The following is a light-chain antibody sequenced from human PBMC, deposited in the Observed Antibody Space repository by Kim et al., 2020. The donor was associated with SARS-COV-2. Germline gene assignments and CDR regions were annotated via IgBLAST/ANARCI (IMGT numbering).Light chain of an antibody. CDR1: QSISSY. CDR3: QQSYSTPRT. V-gene: IGKV1-39*01. Sequence: DIQMTQSPSSLSASVGDRVTITCRASQSISSYLDWYQQKPEKAPKLLIYTASSLQSGVPSRFSGSASGTDFTLTISSLQPEDFATYYCQQSYSTPRTFGQGTKVDIK. CDR2: TAS. J-gene: IGKJ1*01.